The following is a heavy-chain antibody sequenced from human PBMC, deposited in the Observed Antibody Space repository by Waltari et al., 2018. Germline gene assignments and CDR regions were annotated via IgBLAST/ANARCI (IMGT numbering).Heavy chain of an antibody. CDR1: GYSISSSNW. V-gene: IGHV4-28*06. CDR3: ARNSNYYGSGSYSDAFDI. Sequence: QVQLQESGPGLVKPSDTLSLTCAVSGYSISSSNWWGWIRQPPGKGLEWIGYIYYSGSTSYHPSLKSRVTMSVDTSKNQFSLKLSSVTALDTAVYYCARNSNYYGSGSYSDAFDIWGQGTMVTVSS. D-gene: IGHD3-10*01. J-gene: IGHJ3*02. CDR2: IYYSGST.